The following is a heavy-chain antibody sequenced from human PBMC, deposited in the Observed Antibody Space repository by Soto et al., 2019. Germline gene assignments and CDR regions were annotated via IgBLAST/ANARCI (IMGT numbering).Heavy chain of an antibody. CDR3: ARNTRYFDWLYYGMDV. CDR2: IYSGGST. D-gene: IGHD3-9*01. Sequence: EVQLVESGGGLIQPGGSLRLSCAASGFTVSSNYMSWVRQAPGKGLEWVSVIYSGGSTYYADSVKGRFTISRDNSKNTLHLQMNSLRAEDTAVYYCARNTRYFDWLYYGMDVWGQGPTVTVSS. J-gene: IGHJ6*02. V-gene: IGHV3-53*01. CDR1: GFTVSSNY.